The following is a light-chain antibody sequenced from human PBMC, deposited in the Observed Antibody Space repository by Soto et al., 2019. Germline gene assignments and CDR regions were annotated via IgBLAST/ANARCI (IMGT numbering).Light chain of an antibody. J-gene: IGKJ4*01. CDR1: QSLSCN. V-gene: IGKV3-11*01. Sequence: ERVMTQSPATLAFSPWEAFTVSCGSSQSLSCNLAWYQQKPGQAPRLLSFRASTRATGVPARFSGSGSGTDFTLTISSLEPEDFAVYYCQQRSNWPPLTFGGGTKVDIK. CDR2: RAS. CDR3: QQRSNWPPLT.